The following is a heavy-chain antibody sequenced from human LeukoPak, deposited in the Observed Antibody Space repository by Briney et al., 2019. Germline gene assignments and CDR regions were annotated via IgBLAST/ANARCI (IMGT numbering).Heavy chain of an antibody. J-gene: IGHJ5*02. V-gene: IGHV3-30-3*01. CDR1: GFTFSSYA. D-gene: IGHD5-12*01. CDR3: ARGRGYSGHDSNDDNWFDP. Sequence: GGSLRLSCAASGFTFSSYAMHWVRQAPGKGLEWVAVISYDGSNKYYADSVKGRFTISRDNSKNTLYLQMNSLRAEDTAVYYCARGRGYSGHDSNDDNWFDPWGQGTLVTVSS. CDR2: ISYDGSNK.